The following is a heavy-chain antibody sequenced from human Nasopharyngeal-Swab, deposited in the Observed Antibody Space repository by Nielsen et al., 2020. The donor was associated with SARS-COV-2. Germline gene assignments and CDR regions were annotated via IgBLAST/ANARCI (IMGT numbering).Heavy chain of an antibody. J-gene: IGHJ3*02. D-gene: IGHD4-11*01. CDR1: GFSLSTSGVG. V-gene: IGHV2-5*02. CDR2: IYWDDDK. CDR3: AHRTTVTAFDI. Sequence: SGPTLVKPTQTLTLTCTFPGFSLSTSGVGGGWIRQPPGKALEWLALIYWDDDKRYSPSLKSRLTITKDTSKNQVVLTMTNMDPVDTATYYCAHRTTVTAFDIWGQGTMVTVSS.